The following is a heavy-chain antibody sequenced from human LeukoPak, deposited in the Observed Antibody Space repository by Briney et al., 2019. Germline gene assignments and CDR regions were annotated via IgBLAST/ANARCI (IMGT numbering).Heavy chain of an antibody. J-gene: IGHJ4*02. V-gene: IGHV3-21*01. CDR2: ISSSSSYI. Sequence: GGSLRLSCAASGFTFSSYSMNWVRQAPGKGLEWVSSISSSSSYIYYADSVKGRFTISRDNAKSSLYLQMNSLRAEDTAVYYCARAKSRGLLDYWGQGTLVTVSS. CDR1: GFTFSSYS. D-gene: IGHD3-16*01. CDR3: ARAKSRGLLDY.